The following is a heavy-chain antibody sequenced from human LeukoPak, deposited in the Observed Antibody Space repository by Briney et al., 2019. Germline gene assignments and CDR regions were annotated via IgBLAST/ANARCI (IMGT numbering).Heavy chain of an antibody. CDR2: IGTAGDT. CDR1: GFTFSSYD. D-gene: IGHD5-12*01. CDR3: ARVGYGDAFDI. Sequence: GGSLRLSCADSGFTFSSYDMHWVRQATGKGLEWVSAIGTAGDTYYPGSVKGRFTISRENAKNSLYLQMNSLRAGDTAVYYCARVGYGDAFDIWGQGTMVTVSS. V-gene: IGHV3-13*01. J-gene: IGHJ3*02.